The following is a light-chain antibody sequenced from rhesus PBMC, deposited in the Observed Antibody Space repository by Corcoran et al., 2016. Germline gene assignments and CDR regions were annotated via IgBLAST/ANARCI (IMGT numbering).Light chain of an antibody. CDR2: GAS. V-gene: IGKV3-10*01. CDR3: FQHNSGYS. J-gene: IGKJ2*01. Sequence: QVILTQSPATLSLSPGERATLSCRASQSVSSYLAWYQQKPGQAPRLILYGASSRANVIPDRFSGSGSGTYLPLNILSLEPEDVGFYHCFQHNSGYSFVQGTKVEIK. CDR1: QSVSSY.